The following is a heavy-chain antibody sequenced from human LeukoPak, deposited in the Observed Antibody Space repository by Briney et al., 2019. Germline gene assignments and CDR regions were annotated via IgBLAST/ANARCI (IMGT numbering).Heavy chain of an antibody. J-gene: IGHJ4*02. CDR3: ARVPASYGDYTDY. CDR1: GYTFTGYY. V-gene: IGHV1-2*02. D-gene: IGHD4-17*01. Sequence: VASVKVSCKASGYTFTGYYMHWVRQAPGQGLEWMGWINPNSGGTNYAQKFQGRVTMTRDTSISTAYMELSRLRSDDTAVYYSARVPASYGDYTDYWGQGTLVTVSS. CDR2: INPNSGGT.